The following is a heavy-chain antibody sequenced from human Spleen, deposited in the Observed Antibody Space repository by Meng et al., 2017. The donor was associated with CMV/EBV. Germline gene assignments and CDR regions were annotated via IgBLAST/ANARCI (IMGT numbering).Heavy chain of an antibody. CDR2: ISYDGSNK. CDR1: GFTFSSYA. J-gene: IGHJ4*02. Sequence: GESLKISCAASGFTFSSYAMHWVRQAPGKGLEWVAVISYDGSNKYYADSVKGRFTISRDNSKNTLYLQMNSLRAEDTAVYYCARDDLWPDYWGQGTLVTVSS. V-gene: IGHV3-30*04. CDR3: ARDDLWPDY. D-gene: IGHD2/OR15-2a*01.